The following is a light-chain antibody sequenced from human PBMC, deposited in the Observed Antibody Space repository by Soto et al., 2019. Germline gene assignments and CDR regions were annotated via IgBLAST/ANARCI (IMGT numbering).Light chain of an antibody. CDR2: QAS. J-gene: IGKJ1*01. CDR1: QSLVYSDGNTY. V-gene: IGKV2-30*01. CDR3: MQEIYWASR. Sequence: DVVMTQSRGCVPFGGLRPASISCRSSQSLVYSDGNTYLHWFQQRPGQSPRRLIYQASNRDSGVPDRFSGSESGTDFTLKISRVEANGVGDYYCMQEIYWASRFGQGTKVDIK.